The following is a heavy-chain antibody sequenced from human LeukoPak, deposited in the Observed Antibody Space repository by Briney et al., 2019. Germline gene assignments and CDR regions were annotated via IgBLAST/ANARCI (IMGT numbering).Heavy chain of an antibody. CDR3: ARAPGGSDYDLYLDY. CDR2: IYSGGNT. V-gene: IGHV3-66*01. D-gene: IGHD5-12*01. Sequence: GGSLRLSCAASGFTVSSNYMSWVRQAPGKGLEWVSVIYSGGNTYYADSVKGRFTISRDNSKNTLYLQMSSLRAEDTAVYYCARAPGGSDYDLYLDYWGQGTLVTVSS. CDR1: GFTVSSNY. J-gene: IGHJ4*02.